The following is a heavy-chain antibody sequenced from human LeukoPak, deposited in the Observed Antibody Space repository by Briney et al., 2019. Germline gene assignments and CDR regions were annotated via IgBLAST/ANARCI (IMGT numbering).Heavy chain of an antibody. J-gene: IGHJ5*02. CDR1: GGSISSYY. V-gene: IGHV4-59*12. CDR3: ARGRVVPAATNWFDP. Sequence: SETLSLTCTVSGGSISSYYWSWIRQPPGKGLEWIGYIYYSGSTYYNPSLKSRVTISVDTSKNQFSLKLSSVTAADTAVYYCARGRVVPAATNWFDPWGQGTLVTVSS. CDR2: IYYSGST. D-gene: IGHD2-2*01.